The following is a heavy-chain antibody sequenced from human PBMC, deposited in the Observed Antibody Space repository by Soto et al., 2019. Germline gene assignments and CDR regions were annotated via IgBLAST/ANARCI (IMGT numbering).Heavy chain of an antibody. D-gene: IGHD4-17*01. CDR3: ARPTYYGVHWYFDL. Sequence: SETLSLTCTVSGGSISSSSYYWGWIRQPPGKGLEWIGSIYYSGSTYYNPSLKSRVTISVDTSKNQFSLKLSSVTAADTAVYYCARPTYYGVHWYFDLWGRGTLVTVSS. CDR1: GGSISSSSYY. J-gene: IGHJ2*01. CDR2: IYYSGST. V-gene: IGHV4-39*01.